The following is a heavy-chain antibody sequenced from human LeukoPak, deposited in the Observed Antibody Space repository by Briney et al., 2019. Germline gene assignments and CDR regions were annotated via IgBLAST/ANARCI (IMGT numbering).Heavy chain of an antibody. CDR3: ARGSKYETSWLHPGRPEPLFDY. V-gene: IGHV4-59*01. J-gene: IGHJ4*02. D-gene: IGHD5-24*01. CDR1: GGSISGFY. Sequence: SETLSLTCTVSGGSISGFYWSWIRQPPGKGLEWIGYISDNGATTYNPSLKSRVTISVDTSKNQFSLKLSSVTAADTAVYYCARGSKYETSWLHPGRPEPLFDYWGQGTLFTVSS. CDR2: ISDNGAT.